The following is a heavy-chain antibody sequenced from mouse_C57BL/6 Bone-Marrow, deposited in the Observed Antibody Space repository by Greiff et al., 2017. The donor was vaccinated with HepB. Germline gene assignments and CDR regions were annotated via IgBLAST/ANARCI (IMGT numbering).Heavy chain of an antibody. J-gene: IGHJ4*01. V-gene: IGHV5-6*03. CDR1: GFTFSSYG. CDR2: ISSGGSYT. Sequence: EVMVVESGGGLVKPGGSLKLSCAASGFTFSSYGMSWVRQTPDKRLEWVATISSGGSYTYYPDSVKVRFTISRDNAKNTLYLQMSSLKSEDTAMYYCARLDYYAMDYWGQGTSVTVSS. CDR3: ARLDYYAMDY.